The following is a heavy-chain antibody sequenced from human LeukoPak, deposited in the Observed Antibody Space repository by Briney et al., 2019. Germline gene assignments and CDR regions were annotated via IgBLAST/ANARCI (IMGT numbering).Heavy chain of an antibody. CDR1: GYTLTSYY. J-gene: IGHJ5*02. CDR3: ARDVGGGSRGYEFDP. V-gene: IGHV1-46*01. D-gene: IGHD2-15*01. Sequence: GASVKVSCKASGYTLTSYYMHWVRQAPGQGLEWMGIINPSGGSTSYAQKFQGRVTMTRDMSTSTVYMELSSLRSEDTAVYYCARDVGGGSRGYEFDPWGQGTLVTVSS. CDR2: INPSGGST.